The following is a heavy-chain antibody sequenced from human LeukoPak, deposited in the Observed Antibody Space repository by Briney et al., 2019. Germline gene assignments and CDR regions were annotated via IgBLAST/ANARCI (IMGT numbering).Heavy chain of an antibody. CDR2: LYYSGST. D-gene: IGHD3-10*01. V-gene: IGHV4-59*01. CDR1: GDSISTYY. Sequence: PSETLSLTCTVSGDSISTYYWGWIRQPPGKGLEWIGYLYYSGSTNYNPSLKSRVTISVDTSKNRFSLNLSSVTAADTAVYYCAREWVVRGVGAFDIWGQGTMVTVSS. J-gene: IGHJ3*02. CDR3: AREWVVRGVGAFDI.